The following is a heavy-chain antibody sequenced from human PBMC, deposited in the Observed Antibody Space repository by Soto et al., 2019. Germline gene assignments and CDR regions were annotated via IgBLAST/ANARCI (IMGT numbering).Heavy chain of an antibody. CDR2: IRGSGGST. Sequence: EVQLLESGGGLVQPGGSLRLSFAASGFTFSSYAMSWVRQAPVKGLEWVSAIRGSGGSTYYADTVKGRFTISRDNSKTTLNLQMNSLRAEETAVYYCARRGSGSYYDYWGQGTLVTVS. D-gene: IGHD1-26*01. CDR3: ARRGSGSYYDY. V-gene: IGHV3-23*01. J-gene: IGHJ4*02. CDR1: GFTFSSYA.